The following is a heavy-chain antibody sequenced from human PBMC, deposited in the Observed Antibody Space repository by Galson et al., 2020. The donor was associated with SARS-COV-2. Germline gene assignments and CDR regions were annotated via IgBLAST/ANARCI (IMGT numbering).Heavy chain of an antibody. Sequence: GESLKISCAASGFTFSSYSMNWVRQAPGKGLEWVSSISSSSSYIYYADSVKDRFTISRDNAKNSLYLQMNSLRAEDTAVYYCARGRYYYDSSGEDAFDIWGQGTMVTVSS. J-gene: IGHJ3*02. CDR1: GFTFSSYS. CDR2: ISSSSSYI. CDR3: ARGRYYYDSSGEDAFDI. V-gene: IGHV3-21*01. D-gene: IGHD3-22*01.